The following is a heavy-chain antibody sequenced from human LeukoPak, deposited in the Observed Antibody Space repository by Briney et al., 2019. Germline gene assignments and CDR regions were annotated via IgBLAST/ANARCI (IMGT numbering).Heavy chain of an antibody. CDR1: GGSFSGYY. V-gene: IGHV4-34*01. Sequence: SETLSLTCAVYGGSFSGYYWSWIRQPPGKGLEWIGEINHSGSTNYNPSLKSRVTISVDTSKNQFSLKLGSVTAADTAVYYCARGRLLWFGELLGNWFDPWGQGTLVTVSS. D-gene: IGHD3-10*01. CDR3: ARGRLLWFGELLGNWFDP. J-gene: IGHJ5*02. CDR2: INHSGST.